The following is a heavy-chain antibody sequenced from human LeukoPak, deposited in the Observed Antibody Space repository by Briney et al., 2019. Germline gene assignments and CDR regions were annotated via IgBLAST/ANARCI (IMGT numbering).Heavy chain of an antibody. V-gene: IGHV3-15*01. CDR2: IKKKTDGGTT. CDR3: TTEYYYDNSGLFDY. Sequence: GGSLRLSCAVSGFTFSNTWMSWVRQAPGKGLEWVGRIKKKTDGGTTDYAAPVKGRFTISRDDSKNTLYLQMNSLKTEDTAVYYCTTEYYYDNSGLFDYWGQGTLVTVSS. CDR1: GFTFSNTW. J-gene: IGHJ4*02. D-gene: IGHD3-22*01.